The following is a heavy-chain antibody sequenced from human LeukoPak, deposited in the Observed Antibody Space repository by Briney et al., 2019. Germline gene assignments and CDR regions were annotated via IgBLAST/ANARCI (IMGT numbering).Heavy chain of an antibody. V-gene: IGHV4-34*01. CDR3: ARSRYCSSTSCYYYYYYGMDV. Sequence: GSLRLSCAASGFTFNTYTMNWVRQPPGKGLEWIGEINHSGSTNYNPSLKSRVTISVDTSKNQFSLKLSSVTAADTAVYYCARSRYCSSTSCYYYYYYGMDVWGQGTTVTVSS. CDR1: GFTFNTYT. D-gene: IGHD2-2*01. CDR2: INHSGST. J-gene: IGHJ6*02.